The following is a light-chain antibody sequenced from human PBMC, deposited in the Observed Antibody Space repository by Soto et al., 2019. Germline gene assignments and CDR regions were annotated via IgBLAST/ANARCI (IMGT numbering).Light chain of an antibody. J-gene: IGLJ1*01. Sequence: QSALTQPPSASGIPGQTVTLSCSGSPSNIGSNYVYWYQQLPGTAPKLLIYSNNQRPSGVPDRFSGSKSGISASLAISGLQSEDEADYSCAAWDDSLNGLVFGTGTKLTVL. CDR3: AAWDDSLNGLV. CDR2: SNN. V-gene: IGLV1-44*01. CDR1: PSNIGSNY.